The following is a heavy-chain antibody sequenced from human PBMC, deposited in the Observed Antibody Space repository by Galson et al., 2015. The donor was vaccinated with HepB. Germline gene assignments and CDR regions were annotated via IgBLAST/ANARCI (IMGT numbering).Heavy chain of an antibody. CDR2: IYPGDSDD. CDR1: GYTFPTYW. J-gene: IGHJ4*02. Sequence: QSGAEVKKPGQSLKISCKGSGYTFPTYWIGWVRQMPGKGLEWMGIIYPGDSDDRYSPSFRGRVTISADKSITTAYLHWSSLTADDSAVYFCATTRFGNGAYWTFEIWGQGILVTVSS. D-gene: IGHD4-17*01. CDR3: ATTRFGNGAYWTFEI. V-gene: IGHV5-51*01.